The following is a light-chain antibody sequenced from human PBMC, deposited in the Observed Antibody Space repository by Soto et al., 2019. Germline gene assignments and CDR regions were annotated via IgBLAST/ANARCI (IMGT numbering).Light chain of an antibody. J-gene: IGLJ2*01. CDR3: QTWGTGTL. CDR2: LNSDGSH. Sequence: QPVLTQSPSASASLGASVKLSCTLSSGHSSYAIAWHQQQPEKGPRYLMKLNSDGSHSKGDGIPDRFSGSSSGAERYLTISSLQSEDEADYYCQTWGTGTLFGVGTKLTVL. V-gene: IGLV4-69*01. CDR1: SGHSSYA.